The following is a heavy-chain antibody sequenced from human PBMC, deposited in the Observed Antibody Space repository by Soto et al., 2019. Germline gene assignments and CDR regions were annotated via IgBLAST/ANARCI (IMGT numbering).Heavy chain of an antibody. CDR2: ISYDGSNK. Sequence: GGSVRLSCAASGFTFSSYAMHWVRQAPGKGLEWVAVISYDGSNKYYADSVKGRFTISRDNSKNTLYLQMNSLRAEDTAVYYCVCYNFLFPLARGDSGYDYYYGMDVWGQGTTVTVSS. CDR1: GFTFSSYA. V-gene: IGHV3-30-3*01. D-gene: IGHD5-12*01. CDR3: VCYNFLFPLARGDSGYDYYYGMDV. J-gene: IGHJ6*02.